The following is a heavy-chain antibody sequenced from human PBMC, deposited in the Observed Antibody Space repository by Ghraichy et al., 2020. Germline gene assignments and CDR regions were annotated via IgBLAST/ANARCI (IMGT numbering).Heavy chain of an antibody. Sequence: SETLSLTCTVSGGSISSSSYYWGWIRQPPGKGLEWIGSIYYSGSTYYNPSLKSRVTISVDTSKNQFSLKLSSVTAADTAVYYCARGNRVGGSDLDYWGQGTLVTVSS. CDR1: GGSISSSSYY. J-gene: IGHJ4*02. V-gene: IGHV4-39*01. D-gene: IGHD3-16*01. CDR3: ARGNRVGGSDLDY. CDR2: IYYSGST.